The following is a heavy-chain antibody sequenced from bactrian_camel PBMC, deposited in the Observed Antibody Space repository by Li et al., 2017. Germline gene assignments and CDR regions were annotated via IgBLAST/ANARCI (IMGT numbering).Heavy chain of an antibody. CDR1: GYATSHYC. J-gene: IGHJ4*01. V-gene: IGHV3-3*01. CDR2: VYINTRSA. Sequence: VQLVESGGGSVQEGQSLKLSCAISGYATSHYCIAWFRLSSGKEREEVAVVYINTRSAKYADSVKGRFTITQDNGENTVYLQMNNLKPEDTAIYTCAADHNRGCMGWPTSEYDLTGQGTQVTVS. D-gene: IGHD3*01.